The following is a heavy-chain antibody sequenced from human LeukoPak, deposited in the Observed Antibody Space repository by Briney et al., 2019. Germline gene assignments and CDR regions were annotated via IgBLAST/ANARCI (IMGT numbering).Heavy chain of an antibody. Sequence: PSETLSLTCAVYRGSFSGYYWSWIRQPPGKGLEWIGEINHGGSTNYNPSLKSRVTISVDTSKNQFSLKLSSVTAADTAVYYCARRAQAGRIFDYWGQGTLVTVSS. CDR2: INHGGST. J-gene: IGHJ4*02. D-gene: IGHD6-13*01. V-gene: IGHV4-34*01. CDR1: RGSFSGYY. CDR3: ARRAQAGRIFDY.